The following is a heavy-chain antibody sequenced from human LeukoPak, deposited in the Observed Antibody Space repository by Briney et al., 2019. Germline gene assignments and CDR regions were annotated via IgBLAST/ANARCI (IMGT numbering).Heavy chain of an antibody. V-gene: IGHV3-23*01. CDR1: GVTFSGYY. CDR2: ISGSGGST. CDR3: ANSIEMATTFDY. D-gene: IGHD5-24*01. Sequence: EGSLRLSCAASGVTFSGYYMSWVRQAPGKGLEWVSAISGSGGSTYYADSVKGRFTISRDNSKNTLYLQMNSLRAEDTAVYYCANSIEMATTFDYWGQGTLVTVSS. J-gene: IGHJ4*02.